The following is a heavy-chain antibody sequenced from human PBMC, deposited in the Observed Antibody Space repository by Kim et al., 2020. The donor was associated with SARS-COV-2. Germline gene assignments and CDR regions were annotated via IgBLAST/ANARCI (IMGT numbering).Heavy chain of an antibody. Sequence: GGSLRLSCAASGFTFSSYAMSWVRQAPGKGLEWVSAISGSGGSTYYADSVKGRFTISRDNSKNTLYLQMNSLRAEDTAVYYCAKDRAAAGITSGFDYWGQGTLVTVSS. CDR3: AKDRAAAGITSGFDY. CDR1: GFTFSSYA. D-gene: IGHD6-13*01. V-gene: IGHV3-23*01. J-gene: IGHJ4*02. CDR2: ISGSGGST.